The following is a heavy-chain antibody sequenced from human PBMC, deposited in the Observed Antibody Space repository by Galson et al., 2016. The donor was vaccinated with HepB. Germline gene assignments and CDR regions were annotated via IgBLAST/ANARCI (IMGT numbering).Heavy chain of an antibody. D-gene: IGHD3-10*01. V-gene: IGHV1-18*01. J-gene: IGHJ5*02. Sequence: SVKVSCKASGYTFTDYGISWVRQAPGQGLEWMGWITAYNGNTDYPQKFQGRVTTTADTSTSTAYMELRRLRSDDTAVYYCARQFMAQGVIIRGSGPWGQGTLVTVSS. CDR2: ITAYNGNT. CDR3: ARQFMAQGVIIRGSGP. CDR1: GYTFTDYG.